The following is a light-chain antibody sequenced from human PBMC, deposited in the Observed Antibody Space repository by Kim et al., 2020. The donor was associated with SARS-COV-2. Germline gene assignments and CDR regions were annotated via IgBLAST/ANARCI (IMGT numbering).Light chain of an antibody. CDR1: SLRRFY. Sequence: LGQTVRISCEGDSLRRFYASCYQQRPGQAPVLFIYGKDSRPSGIPARFSGPRSGDTASLIITGAQAEDEADYYCNSRDSTGEHVVFGGGTQLTVL. CDR3: NSRDSTGEHVV. V-gene: IGLV3-19*01. J-gene: IGLJ2*01. CDR2: GKD.